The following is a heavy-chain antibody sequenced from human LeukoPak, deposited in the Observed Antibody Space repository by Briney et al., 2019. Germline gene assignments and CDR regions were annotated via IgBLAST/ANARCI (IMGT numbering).Heavy chain of an antibody. CDR1: GGSISSGSYY. D-gene: IGHD6-25*01. Sequence: PSQTLSLTCTVSGGSISSGSYYWSWIRQPAGKGLEWIGRIYTSGSTNYNPSLKSRVTISVDTSKNQFSLKLSSVTAADTAVYYCASSLRLGDYWGQGTLVTVSS. CDR2: IYTSGST. CDR3: ASSLRLGDY. J-gene: IGHJ4*02. V-gene: IGHV4-61*02.